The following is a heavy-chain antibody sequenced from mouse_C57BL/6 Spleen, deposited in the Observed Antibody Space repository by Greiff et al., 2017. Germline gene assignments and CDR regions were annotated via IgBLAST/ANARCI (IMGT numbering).Heavy chain of an antibody. CDR3: ARSGIYDGYYGYFDY. D-gene: IGHD2-3*01. J-gene: IGHJ2*01. CDR1: GYTFTSYT. V-gene: IGHV1-4*01. Sequence: QVQLQQSGAELARPGASVKMSCKASGYTFTSYTMHWVKQRPGQGLEWIGYINPSSGYTKYNQKFKDKATLTADKSSSTAYMQLSSLTSEDSAVYYCARSGIYDGYYGYFDYWGQGTTLTVSS. CDR2: INPSSGYT.